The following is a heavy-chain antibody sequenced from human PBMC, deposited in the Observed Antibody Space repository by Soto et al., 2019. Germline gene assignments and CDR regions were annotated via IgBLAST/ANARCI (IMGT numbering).Heavy chain of an antibody. CDR3: ASYSSSWYRDPYYYYGMDV. CDR1: GNTFTRYY. Sequence: ASVKVSWKASGNTFTRYYMHWGRQAPGQRLEWGGIINPSGGSTSYAQKFQGRVTMTRDTSTSTVYMELSSLRSEDTAVYYCASYSSSWYRDPYYYYGMDVWGQGTTVTVSS. J-gene: IGHJ6*02. CDR2: INPSGGST. V-gene: IGHV1-46*01. D-gene: IGHD6-13*01.